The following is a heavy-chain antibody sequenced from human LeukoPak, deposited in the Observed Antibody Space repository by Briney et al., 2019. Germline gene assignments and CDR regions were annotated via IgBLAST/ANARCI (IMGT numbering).Heavy chain of an antibody. Sequence: PGGSLRLSCAASGFTFSSYGMSWVRQAPRKGLECVANIKEDGSEKYYVDSVKGRFTISRDNAKNSLYLQTNSLRAEDTAVYYCARQGDDYWGHGTLVTVSS. CDR3: ARQGDDY. V-gene: IGHV3-7*01. J-gene: IGHJ4*01. CDR2: IKEDGSEK. D-gene: IGHD3-16*01. CDR1: GFTFSSYG.